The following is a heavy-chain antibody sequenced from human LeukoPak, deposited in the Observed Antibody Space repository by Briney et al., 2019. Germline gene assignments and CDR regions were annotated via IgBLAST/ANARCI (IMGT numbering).Heavy chain of an antibody. J-gene: IGHJ6*02. D-gene: IGHD5-18*01. CDR3: ARGGWSYGYPYYYYHGMDV. V-gene: IGHV4-34*01. Sequence: SYALSVTCALYGGCFRGYYWIWIGQPPGRAMEGLGEIYHSGSTNYNLSLQSRVTISVDTSKNQLSLNLSSVTAADTAVYYCARGGWSYGYPYYYYHGMDVWGRGTTVTVSS. CDR2: IYHSGST. CDR1: GGCFRGYY.